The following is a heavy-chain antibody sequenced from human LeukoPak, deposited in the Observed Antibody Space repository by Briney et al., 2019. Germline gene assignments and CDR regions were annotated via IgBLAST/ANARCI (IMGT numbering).Heavy chain of an antibody. CDR3: ARSSGDFASDY. D-gene: IGHD2-21*02. CDR1: GYTLTDYY. CDR2: INPNTGGT. V-gene: IGHV1-2*02. Sequence: GASVKVSCKASGYTLTDYYIHWVRQAPGQGLDWLGWINPNTGGTNYAPKFQGRVTMTRDTSINTAYMELHRLRSDDTAVYYCARSSGDFASDYWGQGTLVTVSS. J-gene: IGHJ4*02.